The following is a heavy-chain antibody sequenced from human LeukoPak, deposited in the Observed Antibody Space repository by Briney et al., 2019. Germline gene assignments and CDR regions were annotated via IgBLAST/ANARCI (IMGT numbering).Heavy chain of an antibody. CDR1: GFTFSSYA. D-gene: IGHD6-13*01. J-gene: IGHJ6*02. CDR3: ARHSSSSWYLDGMDV. CDR2: ISGSGGST. Sequence: GGSLRLSCAASGFTFSSYAMSWVRQAPGKGLEWVSAISGSGGSTYYAASVKGRFTISRDNSKNPLYLQMNSLRAEDTAVYYCARHSSSSWYLDGMDVWGQGTTVTVSS. V-gene: IGHV3-23*01.